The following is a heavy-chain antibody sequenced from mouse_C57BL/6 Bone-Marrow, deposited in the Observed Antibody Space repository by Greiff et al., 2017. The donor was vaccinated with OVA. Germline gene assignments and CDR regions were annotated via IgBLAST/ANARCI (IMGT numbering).Heavy chain of an antibody. CDR1: GYAFTNYL. V-gene: IGHV1-54*01. CDR3: ARHAMGY. CDR2: INPGSGGT. Sequence: QVQLQQSGAELVRPGTSVKVSCKASGYAFTNYLMEWVKQRPGQGLEWIGVINPGSGGTNYNEKFKGKATLTAAKSSSTAYMQLSSLTSEDSAVYFCARHAMGYWGQGTSVTVSS. J-gene: IGHJ4*01.